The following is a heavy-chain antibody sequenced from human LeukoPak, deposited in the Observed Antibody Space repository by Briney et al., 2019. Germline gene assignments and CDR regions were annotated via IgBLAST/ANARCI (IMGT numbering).Heavy chain of an antibody. V-gene: IGHV1-69*13. CDR1: GYTFTSYY. J-gene: IGHJ1*01. Sequence: SVKVSCKASGYTFTSYYMHWVRQAPGQGLEWMGGIIPIFGTANYAQKFQGRVTITADESTSTAYMELSSLRSEDTAVYYCAREKGDMTTIYFQHWGQGTLVTVSS. CDR3: AREKGDMTTIYFQH. D-gene: IGHD5-24*01. CDR2: IIPIFGTA.